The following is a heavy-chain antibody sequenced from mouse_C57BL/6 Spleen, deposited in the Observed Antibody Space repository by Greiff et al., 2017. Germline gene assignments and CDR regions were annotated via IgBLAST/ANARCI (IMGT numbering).Heavy chain of an antibody. CDR1: GYSITSGYY. J-gene: IGHJ1*03. D-gene: IGHD1-1*02. CDR3: ARGEGSHWYFDV. V-gene: IGHV3-6*01. CDR2: ISYDGSN. Sequence: DVQLQESGPGLVKPSQSLSLTCSVTGYSITSGYYWNWIRQFPGNKLEWMGYISYDGSNNYNPSLKNRISITRDTSKNQFFLKLNSVTTEDTATYYCARGEGSHWYFDVWGTGTTVTVSS.